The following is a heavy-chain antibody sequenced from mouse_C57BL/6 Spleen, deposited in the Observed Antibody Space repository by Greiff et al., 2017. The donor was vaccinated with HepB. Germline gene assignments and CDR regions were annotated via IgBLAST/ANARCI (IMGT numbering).Heavy chain of an antibody. CDR1: GYTFTSYW. V-gene: IGHV1-52*01. CDR2: IDPSDSET. Sequence: QVQLQQPGAELVRPGSSVKLSCKASGYTFTSYWMHWVKQRPIQGLEWIGNIDPSDSETHYNQKFKDKATLTVDKSSSTADMQLSSLTSEDSEVYYCVSVITTVPATGYFDVWGTGTTVTVSS. D-gene: IGHD1-1*01. J-gene: IGHJ1*03. CDR3: VSVITTVPATGYFDV.